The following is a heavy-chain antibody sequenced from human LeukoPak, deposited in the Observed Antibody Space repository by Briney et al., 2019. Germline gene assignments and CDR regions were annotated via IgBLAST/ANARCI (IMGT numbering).Heavy chain of an antibody. CDR2: IFYTGIT. Sequence: PSETLSLTCSVSGGSISPYYWSWIRQPPGKGLEWIGYIFYTGITTYNPSLKSRVSISLDSPKNQFFLRLTSVTAADTPMYYCARAETLAAIYFDFWGQGRLVTVSS. CDR3: ARAETLAAIYFDF. D-gene: IGHD6-25*01. J-gene: IGHJ4*02. CDR1: GGSISPYY. V-gene: IGHV4-59*01.